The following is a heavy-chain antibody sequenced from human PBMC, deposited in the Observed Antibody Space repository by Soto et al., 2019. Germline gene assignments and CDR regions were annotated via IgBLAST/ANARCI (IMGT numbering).Heavy chain of an antibody. CDR2: IYYSGST. J-gene: IGHJ6*02. CDR3: ARQIAAAGFGGYYYGMDV. CDR1: GSSFSNYL. V-gene: IGHV4-59*08. D-gene: IGHD6-13*01. Sequence: SETLSLTCAVSGSSFSNYLLNWIRQSPEKGLEWIGYIYYSGSTNYNPSLKSRVTISVDTSKNQFSLKLSSVTAADTAVYYCARQIAAAGFGGYYYGMDVWGQGTTVTVSS.